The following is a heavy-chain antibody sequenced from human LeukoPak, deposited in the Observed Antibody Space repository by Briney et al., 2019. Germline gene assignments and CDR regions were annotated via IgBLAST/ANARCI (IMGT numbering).Heavy chain of an antibody. CDR2: VSDSGGKT. J-gene: IGHJ4*02. CDR3: AKDHTLWSGAYYSDY. CDR1: GFTFSMYA. D-gene: IGHD3/OR15-3a*01. V-gene: IGHV3-23*01. Sequence: PGASLRLSCAASGFTFSMYAMSWVRQAPGKGLEWVSGVSDSGGKTYYADSVKGRFTISRDNSKNTLYLQMNSLRAEDTATYYCAKDHTLWSGAYYSDYWGQGALVTVSS.